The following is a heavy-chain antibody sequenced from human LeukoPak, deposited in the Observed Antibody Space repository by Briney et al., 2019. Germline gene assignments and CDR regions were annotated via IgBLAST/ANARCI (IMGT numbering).Heavy chain of an antibody. J-gene: IGHJ1*01. Sequence: PSETLSLPCSVSGDSVCRSDSYWDWIRQPPGMGLEWIGTTYYSGRTYYSPSLKSRVTMSVDPSNNQFSLNLRSVTAADTAVYYCARRRYYDGSGYLEWGQGTLLSVSS. CDR2: TYYSGRT. D-gene: IGHD3-22*01. CDR1: GDSVCRSDSY. V-gene: IGHV4-39*01. CDR3: ARRRYYDGSGYLE.